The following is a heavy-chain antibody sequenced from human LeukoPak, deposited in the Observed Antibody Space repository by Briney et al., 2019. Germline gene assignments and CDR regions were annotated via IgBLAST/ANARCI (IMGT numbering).Heavy chain of an antibody. D-gene: IGHD3-16*01. Sequence: PSETLSLTCTVSGGSISSSSYYWGWIRQPPGKGLEWIGSIYYSGSTYYNPSLKSRVTISVDTSKNQFSLKLSSVTAADTAVYYCASLGDWAKHAFDIWGQGTMVTVSS. J-gene: IGHJ3*02. CDR3: ASLGDWAKHAFDI. CDR1: GGSISSSSYY. CDR2: IYYSGST. V-gene: IGHV4-39*01.